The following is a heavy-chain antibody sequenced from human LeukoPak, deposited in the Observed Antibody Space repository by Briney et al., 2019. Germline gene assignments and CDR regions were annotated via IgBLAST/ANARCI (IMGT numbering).Heavy chain of an antibody. CDR2: IYYSGST. D-gene: IGHD4-23*01. CDR3: ARAHSDYGGSSSYYFDY. J-gene: IGHJ4*02. CDR1: GGSISSYY. V-gene: IGHV4-59*01. Sequence: SETLSLTCTVSGGSISSYYWSWIRQLPREGLEWVGYIYYSGSTNYNPSLKSRVTISVDTSKNQFSLKLSSVTPADTAVYYCARAHSDYGGSSSYYFDYWGQGTLVTVSS.